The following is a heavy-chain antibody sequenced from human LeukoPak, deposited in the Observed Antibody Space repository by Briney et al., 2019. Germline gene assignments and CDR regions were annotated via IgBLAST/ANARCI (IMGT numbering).Heavy chain of an antibody. J-gene: IGHJ4*02. CDR1: GFTFSSYG. CDR3: AKQTYYDFWSGYTDY. V-gene: IGHV3-30*18. D-gene: IGHD3-3*01. CDR2: ISYDGSNK. Sequence: PGGSLRLSCAASGFTFSSYGMHWVRQAPGKGLEWVAVISYDGSNKYYADSVKGRFTISRDNSKNTLYLQMNSLRAEDTAVYYCAKQTYYDFWSGYTDYWGQGTLVTVSS.